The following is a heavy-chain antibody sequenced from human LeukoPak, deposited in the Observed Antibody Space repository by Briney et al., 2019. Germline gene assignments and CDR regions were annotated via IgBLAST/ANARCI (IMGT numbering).Heavy chain of an antibody. CDR1: GFTFSSYR. CDR2: ISSSSSTI. Sequence: GGSLRLSCAASGFTFSSYRMNWVRQAPGKGLEWVSYISSSSSTIYYADSVKGRFTIFRDNAKNSLYLQMNSLRDEDTAVYYCARVQYYYDSSGPPDYWGQGTLVTVSS. D-gene: IGHD3-22*01. CDR3: ARVQYYYDSSGPPDY. V-gene: IGHV3-48*02. J-gene: IGHJ4*02.